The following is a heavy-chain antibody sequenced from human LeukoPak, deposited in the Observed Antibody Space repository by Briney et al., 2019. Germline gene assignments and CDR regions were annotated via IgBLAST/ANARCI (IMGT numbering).Heavy chain of an antibody. J-gene: IGHJ4*02. CDR1: GFTFSGSA. V-gene: IGHV3-73*01. CDR3: TRHDVGATTVEPIDY. Sequence: PGGSLRLSCAASGFTFSGSAMHWVRQASGKGLGWVGRIRSKANSYATAYAASVKGRFTISRDDSKNTAYLQMNSLKTEDTAVYYCTRHDVGATTVEPIDYWGQGTLVTVSS. CDR2: IRSKANSYAT. D-gene: IGHD1-26*01.